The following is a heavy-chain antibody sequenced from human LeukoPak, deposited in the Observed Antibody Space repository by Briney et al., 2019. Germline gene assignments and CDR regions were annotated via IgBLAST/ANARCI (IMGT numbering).Heavy chain of an antibody. D-gene: IGHD2-21*01. Sequence: PGGSLRLSCAASGFNFHIYAMHWVRQAPGKGLEWVAAISYDGSNTYDADSVKGRLTISRDNSKNTLYLQMNSLRVEDTAVYYCARGPVVGLSDGFDMWGQGTMVTVSS. CDR2: ISYDGSNT. V-gene: IGHV3-30-3*01. J-gene: IGHJ3*02. CDR3: ARGPVVGLSDGFDM. CDR1: GFNFHIYA.